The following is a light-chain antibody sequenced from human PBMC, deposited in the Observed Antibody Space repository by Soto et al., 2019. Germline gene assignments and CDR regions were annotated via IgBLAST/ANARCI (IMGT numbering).Light chain of an antibody. CDR2: VAS. CDR1: QAIGSY. Sequence: IRLTQSPSFLSASVGDRVTIACRASQAIGSYLAWYQQKPGKAPKLLIYVASTLLSGVPSRFSGSGSGTDFTLTIRSLQPEDFATYFCQQLSLLPITFGGGTKLEV. V-gene: IGKV1-9*01. J-gene: IGKJ4*01. CDR3: QQLSLLPIT.